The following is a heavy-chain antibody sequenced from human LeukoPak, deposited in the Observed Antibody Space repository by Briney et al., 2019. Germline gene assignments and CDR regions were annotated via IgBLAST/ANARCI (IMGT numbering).Heavy chain of an antibody. Sequence: SETLSLTCTVSGGSVSSYYWSWVRQPPGEGLEWIAYVYNSGSTNYNPSLKSRVTISVDRSKNQFSLKMNSVTAADTAVYYCAREGRCTNGVCYKAYDYWGQGTLVTVSS. J-gene: IGHJ4*02. CDR2: VYNSGST. V-gene: IGHV4-59*02. D-gene: IGHD2-8*01. CDR1: GGSVSSYY. CDR3: AREGRCTNGVCYKAYDY.